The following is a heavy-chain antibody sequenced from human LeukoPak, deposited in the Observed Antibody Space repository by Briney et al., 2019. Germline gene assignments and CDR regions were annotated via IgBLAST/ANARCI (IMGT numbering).Heavy chain of an antibody. CDR1: GGSFSGYY. D-gene: IGHD3-9*01. J-gene: IGHJ4*02. CDR2: INHSGST. CDR3: ARGLRYFDWFHFDY. Sequence: SETLSLTCAVYGGSFSGYYWSWIRQPPGEGLEWIGEINHSGSTNYNPSLKSRVTISVDTSKNQFSLKLSSVTAADTAVYYCARGLRYFDWFHFDYWGQGTLVTVSS. V-gene: IGHV4-34*01.